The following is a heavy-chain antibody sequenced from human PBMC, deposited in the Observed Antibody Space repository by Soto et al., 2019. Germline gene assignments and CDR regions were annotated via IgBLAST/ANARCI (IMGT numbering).Heavy chain of an antibody. J-gene: IGHJ6*02. CDR2: LIPVFGSP. D-gene: IGHD1-1*01. Sequence: QVQLVQSGAEVKKPGSSVTVSCKTSGGTFSKDAINWVRQAPGQGLEWMGLLIPVFGSPIYAQKFQGRIRITADESTSTAFMELSSLRSEATAVYYCPRVLGYPFEPGKTRDYAMDVWGQGTTVSVSS. V-gene: IGHV1-69*01. CDR1: GGTFSKDA. CDR3: PRVLGYPFEPGKTRDYAMDV.